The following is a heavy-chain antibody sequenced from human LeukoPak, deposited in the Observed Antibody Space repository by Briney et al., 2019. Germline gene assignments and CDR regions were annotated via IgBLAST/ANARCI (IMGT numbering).Heavy chain of an antibody. J-gene: IGHJ4*02. V-gene: IGHV4-59*08. CDR3: ARRGRQWLVHKPFDY. CDR2: IYYSGST. CDR1: GGSISSYY. D-gene: IGHD6-19*01. Sequence: PSETLSLTCTVSGGSISSYYWSWIRQPPGKGLEWIGYIYYSGSTNYNPSLKSRVTISVDTSKNQFSLKLSSVTAADTAVYYCARRGRQWLVHKPFDYWGQGTLVTVSS.